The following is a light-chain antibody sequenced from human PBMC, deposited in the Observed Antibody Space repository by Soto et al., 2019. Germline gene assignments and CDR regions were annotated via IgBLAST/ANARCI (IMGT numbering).Light chain of an antibody. CDR1: RSNIGNYY. CDR2: DNN. CDR3: GAWDDSLNVYL. V-gene: IGLV1-51*01. J-gene: IGLJ1*01. Sequence: QSVLTQQPSVSAAPGQRVTISCSGGRSNIGNYYVSWYRQLPGTAPKVLIYDNNKRPSGIPDRFSGSKSGTSATLAITGLQTGDGGEYSCGAWDDSLNVYLFGGGTKV.